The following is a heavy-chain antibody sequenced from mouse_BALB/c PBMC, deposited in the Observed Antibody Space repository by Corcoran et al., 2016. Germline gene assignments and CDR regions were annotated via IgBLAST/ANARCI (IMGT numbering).Heavy chain of an antibody. V-gene: IGHV9-3-1*01. CDR3: ARTGFAY. CDR1: GYTFTNYG. CDR2: INTYTGEP. J-gene: IGHJ3*01. Sequence: QIQLVQSGPELKKPGETVKISCKASGYTFTNYGMNWVKQAPGKGLKWMGWINTYTGEPTYADDVKGRFAFSLETSASTAYLQINNLKNEDTATYFCARTGFAYWGQGTLVTVSA.